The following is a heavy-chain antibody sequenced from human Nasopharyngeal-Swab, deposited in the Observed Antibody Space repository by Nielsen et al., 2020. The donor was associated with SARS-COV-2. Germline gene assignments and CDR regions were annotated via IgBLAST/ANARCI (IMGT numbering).Heavy chain of an antibody. CDR2: ISGSGGST. CDR1: GFTFSSYA. V-gene: IGHV3-23*01. D-gene: IGHD5-18*01. CDR3: AKADTAMVGYNWFDP. Sequence: GESLKISCAASGFTFSSYAMSWVRQAPGKGQEWVSAISGSGGSTYYADSVKGRFTISRDNSKNTLYLQMNSLRAEDMAVYYCAKADTAMVGYNWFDPWGQGTLVTVSS. J-gene: IGHJ5*02.